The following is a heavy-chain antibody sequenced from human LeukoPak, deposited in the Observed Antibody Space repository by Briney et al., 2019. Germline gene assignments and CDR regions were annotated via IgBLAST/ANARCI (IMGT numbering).Heavy chain of an antibody. CDR1: GFTFSSYG. Sequence: GGSLRLSCAASGFTFSSYGMTWVRQAPGKGLEWVSYISSSSSTIYYADSVKGRFTISRDNAKNSLYLQMNSLRAEDTAVYYCARDSYSMDVWGKGTTVTVSS. CDR2: ISSSSSTI. CDR3: ARDSYSMDV. V-gene: IGHV3-48*01. J-gene: IGHJ6*03.